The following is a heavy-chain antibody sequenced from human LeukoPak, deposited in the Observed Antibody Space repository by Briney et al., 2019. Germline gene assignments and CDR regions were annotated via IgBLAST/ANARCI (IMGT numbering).Heavy chain of an antibody. D-gene: IGHD6-19*01. CDR2: ISETSTYI. V-gene: IGHV3-21*01. J-gene: IGHJ4*02. CDR3: ARGTSGWYGDY. CDR1: GFTFSSYY. Sequence: GGSLRLSCAASGFTFSSYYINWVRQAPGKGLEWVSCISETSTYIYYADSVKGRFTISRDDANNSVYLQMSSLRAEDTAVYYCARGTSGWYGDYWGQGTLVTVSS.